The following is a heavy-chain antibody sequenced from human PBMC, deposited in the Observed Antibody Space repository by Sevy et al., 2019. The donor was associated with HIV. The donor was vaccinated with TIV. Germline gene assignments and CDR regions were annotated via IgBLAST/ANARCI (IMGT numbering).Heavy chain of an antibody. J-gene: IGHJ3*02. CDR3: ARHRDYYDSSGYYYLMNAFDI. D-gene: IGHD3-22*01. CDR2: IYYSGST. CDR1: GGSISSSSYY. Sequence: SETLSLTCTVSGGSISSSSYYWGWIRQPAGKRQEWIGSIYYSGSTYYNPSLKSRVTISVDTSKNQFSLKLSSVTAADTAVYYCARHRDYYDSSGYYYLMNAFDIWGQGTMVTVSS. V-gene: IGHV4-39*01.